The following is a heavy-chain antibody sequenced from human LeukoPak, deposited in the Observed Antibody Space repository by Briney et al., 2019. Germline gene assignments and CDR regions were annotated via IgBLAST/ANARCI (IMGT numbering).Heavy chain of an antibody. V-gene: IGHV4-4*07. CDR1: GGSIIDYY. J-gene: IGHJ3*02. Sequence: PSETLSLTCTVSGGSIIDYYWSWIRQPPGKGLEWIGRVYTSGSTHYNPSLKTRLTMSVDTSKNQFSLKLSSVTAADTAVYYCARLITGTTTAFDIWGQGTMVTVSA. CDR3: ARLITGTTTAFDI. D-gene: IGHD1-7*01. CDR2: VYTSGST.